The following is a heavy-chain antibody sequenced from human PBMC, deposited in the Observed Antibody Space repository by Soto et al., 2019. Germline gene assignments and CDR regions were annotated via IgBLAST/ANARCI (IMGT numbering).Heavy chain of an antibody. V-gene: IGHV3-7*03. D-gene: IGHD2-15*01. CDR1: GFTFSSYW. CDR2: IKQDGSEK. Sequence: ESGGGLVQPGGSLRLSCAASGFTFSSYWMSWVRQAPGKGLEWVANIKQDGSEKYYVDSVKGRFTISRDNAKNSLYLQMNSLRAEDTAVYYCASLGYCSGGSCYYGMDVCGQGTTVTVSS. CDR3: ASLGYCSGGSCYYGMDV. J-gene: IGHJ6*02.